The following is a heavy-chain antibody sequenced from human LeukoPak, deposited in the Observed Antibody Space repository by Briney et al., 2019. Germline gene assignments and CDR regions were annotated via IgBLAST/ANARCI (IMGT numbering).Heavy chain of an antibody. CDR1: GASFSSSTYY. J-gene: IGHJ4*02. Sequence: SETLSLTCTVSGASFSSSTYYWGWIRQPPGKGLEGIGSIYYSGSTYYNPSLKCRVTMSVDTSKNQFSLKLSSVTAADTAVYYCARHAGGIAAAGTRPFDYWGQGTLVTVSS. V-gene: IGHV4-39*01. CDR2: IYYSGST. D-gene: IGHD6-13*01. CDR3: ARHAGGIAAAGTRPFDY.